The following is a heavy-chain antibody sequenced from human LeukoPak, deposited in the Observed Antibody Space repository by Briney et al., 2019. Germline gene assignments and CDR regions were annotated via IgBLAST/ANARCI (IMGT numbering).Heavy chain of an antibody. CDR1: GFTFSGYA. V-gene: IGHV3-48*03. D-gene: IGHD4-17*01. Sequence: GGSLRLSCAASGFTFSGYAMNWVRQAPGKGLEWLSHISSTGGTIYYADSVKGRLTVSRDNAKNSLYLQMNSLRAEDTAVYYCAKSYPYGDSLIEIWGQGALVTVSS. J-gene: IGHJ4*02. CDR2: ISSTGGTI. CDR3: AKSYPYGDSLIEI.